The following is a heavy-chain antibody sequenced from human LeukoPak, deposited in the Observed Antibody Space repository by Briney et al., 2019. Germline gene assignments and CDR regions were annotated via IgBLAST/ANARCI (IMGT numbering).Heavy chain of an antibody. J-gene: IGHJ3*02. CDR3: AIYYDSSGYPGAFDI. CDR1: GFTFSSYW. CDR2: IKQDGSEK. D-gene: IGHD3-22*01. V-gene: IGHV3-7*03. Sequence: GGSLRLSCAASGFTFSSYWMSWVRQAPGKGLEWVANIKQDGSEKYYVDSVKGRFTISRDNSKNTLYLQMNSLRAEDTAVYYCAIYYDSSGYPGAFDIWGQGTMVTVSS.